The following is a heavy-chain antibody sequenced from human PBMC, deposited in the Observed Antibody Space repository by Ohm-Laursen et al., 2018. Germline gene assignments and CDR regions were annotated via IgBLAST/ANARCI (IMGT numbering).Heavy chain of an antibody. Sequence: GTLSLTCAVYGGSFSGYYWSWIRQAPGKGLEWVSRIHSGGGALYADSVKGRFTISRDNSKNTLYLQMSSLRAEDTAVYYCASLLTTNSDYWGQGTLVTVSS. D-gene: IGHD2/OR15-2a*01. J-gene: IGHJ4*02. CDR2: IHSGGGA. CDR1: GGSFSGYY. CDR3: ASLLTTNSDY. V-gene: IGHV3-66*01.